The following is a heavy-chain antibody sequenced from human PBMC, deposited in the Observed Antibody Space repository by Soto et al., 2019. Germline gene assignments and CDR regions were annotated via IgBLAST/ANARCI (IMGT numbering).Heavy chain of an antibody. CDR1: GGSISSGDYY. CDR2: ISSSGNTI. J-gene: IGHJ5*02. D-gene: IGHD6-13*01. Sequence: QVQLQESGPGLVKPSQTLSLTCTVSGGSISSGDYYWSWIRQPPGKGLEWVSCISSSGNTIYYADSVKGRFTISRDNARNSLFLQMNSLRAEDTAVYYCTRDGTPSYSWGQGTLVTVSS. CDR3: TRDGTPSYS. V-gene: IGHV3-11*01.